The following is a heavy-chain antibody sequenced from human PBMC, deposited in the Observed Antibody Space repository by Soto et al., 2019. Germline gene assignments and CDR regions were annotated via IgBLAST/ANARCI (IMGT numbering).Heavy chain of an antibody. CDR3: ASGYCSGGSCYFDY. Sequence: PVGSLRLSCAASGFTVRSNYMSWVRQAPGKGLEWVSVIYSGGSTYYADSVKGRFTISRDNSKNTLYLQMNSLRAEDTAVYYCASGYCSGGSCYFDYWGQGTLVTVSS. J-gene: IGHJ4*02. D-gene: IGHD2-15*01. CDR1: GFTVRSNY. CDR2: IYSGGST. V-gene: IGHV3-53*01.